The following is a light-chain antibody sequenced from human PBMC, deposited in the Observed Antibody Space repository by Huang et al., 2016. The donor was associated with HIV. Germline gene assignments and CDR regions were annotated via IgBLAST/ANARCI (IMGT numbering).Light chain of an antibody. CDR1: QEISNH. Sequence: DIQMTQSPSSLSASVGDRVTITCQASQEISNHLNWYQQKPGKAPKILIYDTSNLETWVPSRFSGSGSGTDFTFTISSLQPGDIATYYCQQYADLPFTFGPGTKVEIK. V-gene: IGKV1-33*01. CDR2: DTS. J-gene: IGKJ3*01. CDR3: QQYADLPFT.